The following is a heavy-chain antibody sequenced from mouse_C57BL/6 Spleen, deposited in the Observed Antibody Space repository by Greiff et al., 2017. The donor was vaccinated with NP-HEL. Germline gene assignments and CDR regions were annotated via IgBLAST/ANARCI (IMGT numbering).Heavy chain of an antibody. D-gene: IGHD2-5*01. CDR1: GYTFTDYN. CDR3: ARWQSYYSNSYAMDY. J-gene: IGHJ4*01. CDR2: INPNNGGT. Sequence: DVKLQESGPELVKPGASVKMSCKASGYTFTDYNMHWVKQSHGKSLEWIGYINPNNGGTSYNQKFKGKATLTVNKSSSTAYMELRSLTSEDSAVYYCARWQSYYSNSYAMDYWGQGTSVTVSS. V-gene: IGHV1-22*01.